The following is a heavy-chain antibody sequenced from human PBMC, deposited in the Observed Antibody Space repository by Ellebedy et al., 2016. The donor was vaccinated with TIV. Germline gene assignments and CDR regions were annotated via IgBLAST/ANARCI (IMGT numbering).Heavy chain of an antibody. CDR1: GFTFSAYW. V-gene: IGHV3-7*01. J-gene: IGHJ6*02. CDR2: IKQEGSEK. Sequence: GESLKISCAASGFTFSAYWMTWVRQAQGKGLQWVANIKQEGSEKFYVDSVKGRFTISRDNANNSLFLQMTSLRADDTAVYYCAKTGFYYYYGMDVWGQGTTVTVSS. CDR3: AKTGFYYYYGMDV.